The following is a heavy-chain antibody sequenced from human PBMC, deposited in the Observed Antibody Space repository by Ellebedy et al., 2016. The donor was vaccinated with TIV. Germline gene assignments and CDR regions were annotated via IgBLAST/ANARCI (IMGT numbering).Heavy chain of an antibody. D-gene: IGHD3-22*01. J-gene: IGHJ4*02. CDR3: AKGRGRGSDSSAPRYYFDY. CDR2: LSSSSSYI. Sequence: GESLKISCAASGFNFSSYSMNWVRQAPGKGLEWVSSLSSSSSYIYYADSVKGRFTISRDNAKNSLYLKMNSLRAEDTAVYYCAKGRGRGSDSSAPRYYFDYWGLGTLVTVSS. V-gene: IGHV3-21*04. CDR1: GFNFSSYS.